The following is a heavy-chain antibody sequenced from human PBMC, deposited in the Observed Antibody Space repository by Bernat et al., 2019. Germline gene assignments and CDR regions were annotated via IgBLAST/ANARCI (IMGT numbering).Heavy chain of an antibody. CDR3: ARGYSSSSGVFDI. Sequence: QVQLVESGGAVFKPGGSLKLSCAAPGFPFSGYGWHWVRKAPGKGLEGVAVFWYDESNKYYADSGKDRFTISRENSKNTLYLEMNSLRAEDTAVYYCARGYSSSSGVFDIWGQGTVVTVSS. CDR2: FWYDESNK. V-gene: IGHV3-33*01. D-gene: IGHD6-6*01. CDR1: GFPFSGYG. J-gene: IGHJ3*02.